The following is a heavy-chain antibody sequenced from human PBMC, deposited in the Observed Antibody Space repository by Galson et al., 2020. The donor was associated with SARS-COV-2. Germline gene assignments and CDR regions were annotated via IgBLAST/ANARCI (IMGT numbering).Heavy chain of an antibody. D-gene: IGHD3-10*01. CDR3: VRDRMAFSGSDTYYY. CDR1: GGSFSGYH. J-gene: IGHJ4*02. V-gene: IGHV4-34*01. CDR2: INHTGNT. Sequence: SQASETLSLTCGVYGGSFSGYHWSWLRQPPGKGLEWIGDINHTGNTNYNPSLKSRVTMAVDTSKKQISLNLTSVTAADTAVYYCVRDRMAFSGSDTYYYWGQGSQVAVSS.